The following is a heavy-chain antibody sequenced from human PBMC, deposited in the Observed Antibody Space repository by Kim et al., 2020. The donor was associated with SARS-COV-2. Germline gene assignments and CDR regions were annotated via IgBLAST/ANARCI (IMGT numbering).Heavy chain of an antibody. CDR1: GGSFSGYY. CDR3: ARGAPQQWERNWFDP. Sequence: SETLSLTCAVYGGSFSGYYWSWIRQPPGKGLEWIGEINHSGSTNYNPSLKSRVTISVDTSKNQFSLKLSSVTAADTAVYYCARGAPQQWERNWFDPWGQGTLVTVSS. V-gene: IGHV4-34*01. CDR2: INHSGST. J-gene: IGHJ5*02. D-gene: IGHD6-19*01.